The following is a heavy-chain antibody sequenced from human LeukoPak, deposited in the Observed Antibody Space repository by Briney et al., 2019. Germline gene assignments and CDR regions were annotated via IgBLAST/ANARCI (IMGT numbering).Heavy chain of an antibody. J-gene: IGHJ4*02. CDR3: TTLGYHLDS. D-gene: IGHD3-22*01. V-gene: IGHV3-48*03. CDR2: ISGSDTTT. Sequence: GGPLRLSCLASGFAFSAYEMNWVRQAPGRGLEWVSYISGSDTTTYYAASVRGRFTIFRDNAKNSLYLQMNSLRAEDTALYYCTTLGYHLDSWGQGNLVTVSS. CDR1: GFAFSAYE.